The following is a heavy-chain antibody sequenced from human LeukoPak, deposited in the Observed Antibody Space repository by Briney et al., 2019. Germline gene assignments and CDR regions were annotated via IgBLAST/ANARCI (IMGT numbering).Heavy chain of an antibody. D-gene: IGHD3-22*01. CDR3: AREAHDSSGSRAFDI. CDR2: IYYSGST. CDR1: GGSISSGDYY. V-gene: IGHV4-30-4*01. J-gene: IGHJ3*02. Sequence: SQTLSLTCTVSGGSISSGDYYWRWIRQPPGKGLEWIGYIYYSGSTYYNPSLKSRVTISVDTSKNQFSLKLSSVTAADTAVYYCAREAHDSSGSRAFDIWGQGTMVTVSS.